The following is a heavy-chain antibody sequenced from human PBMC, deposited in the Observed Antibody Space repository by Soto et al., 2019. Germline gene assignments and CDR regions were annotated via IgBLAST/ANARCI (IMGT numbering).Heavy chain of an antibody. D-gene: IGHD3-22*01. Sequence: GGSLRLSCAASGFTFSSYWMSWVRQAPGKGLEWVANIKQDGSEKYYVDSVKGRFTISRDNAKNSLYLQMNSLRAEDTAVYYCARARHDYYDSSGYYNPGRWGHGTLVTVSS. CDR2: IKQDGSEK. J-gene: IGHJ4*01. CDR3: ARARHDYYDSSGYYNPGR. V-gene: IGHV3-7*01. CDR1: GFTFSSYW.